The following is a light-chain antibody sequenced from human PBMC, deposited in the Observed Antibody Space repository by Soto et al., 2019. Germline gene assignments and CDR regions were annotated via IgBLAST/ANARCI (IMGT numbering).Light chain of an antibody. Sequence: DIQMTQSPSSLSASVGDRVTITCQASQDISNYLNWYQQKPGKAPKLLIYDASNLETGVPSRFSGSGSGTDFTFTISSLQPEDIATYYCQQYDTSVTFGPGT. CDR1: QDISNY. V-gene: IGKV1-33*01. J-gene: IGKJ3*01. CDR3: QQYDTSVT. CDR2: DAS.